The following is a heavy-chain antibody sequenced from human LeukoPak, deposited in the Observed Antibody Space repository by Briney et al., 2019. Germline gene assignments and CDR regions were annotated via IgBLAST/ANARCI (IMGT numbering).Heavy chain of an antibody. CDR3: ARSATYSYGYQQPFDY. CDR1: GYTFSSYA. CDR2: IIPIFGTA. Sequence: SVKVSCKASGYTFSSYAISWARQAPGQGLEWMGGIIPIFGTANYAQKFQGRVTITADESTSTAYMELSSLRSEDTAVYYCARSATYSYGYQQPFDYWGQGTLVTVSS. V-gene: IGHV1-69*13. J-gene: IGHJ4*02. D-gene: IGHD5-18*01.